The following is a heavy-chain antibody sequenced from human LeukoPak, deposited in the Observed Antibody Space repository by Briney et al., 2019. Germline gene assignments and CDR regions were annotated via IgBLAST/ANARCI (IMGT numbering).Heavy chain of an antibody. J-gene: IGHJ5*02. V-gene: IGHV3-30*03. CDR1: GFTFSSYG. Sequence: PGRSLRLSCAASGFTFSSYGMHWVRQAPGKGLEWVAVISYDGSNKYYADSVKGRFTISRDNSKNTLYLQMNSLRAEDTAVYYCARGRRPNQRPGLFRGVNWFDPWGQGTLVTVSS. CDR2: ISYDGSNK. CDR3: ARGRRPNQRPGLFRGVNWFDP. D-gene: IGHD3-10*01.